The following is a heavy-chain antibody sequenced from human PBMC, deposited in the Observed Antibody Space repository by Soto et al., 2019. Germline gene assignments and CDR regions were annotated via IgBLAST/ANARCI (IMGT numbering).Heavy chain of an antibody. J-gene: IGHJ4*02. V-gene: IGHV3-23*01. CDR3: AKALRIAVAGTGYYFDY. Sequence: HPGGSLRLSCAASGFTFSSYAMSWVRQAPGKGLEWVSAISGSGGSTYYADSVKGRFTISRDNSKNTLYLQMNSLRAEDTAVYYCAKALRIAVAGTGYYFDYWGQGTLVTVSS. CDR2: ISGSGGST. CDR1: GFTFSSYA. D-gene: IGHD6-19*01.